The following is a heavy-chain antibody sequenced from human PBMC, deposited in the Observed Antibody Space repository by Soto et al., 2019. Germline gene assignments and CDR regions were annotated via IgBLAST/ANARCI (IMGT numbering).Heavy chain of an antibody. CDR1: GFTFSSYS. J-gene: IGHJ4*02. CDR3: ARDRRDGYNFDY. D-gene: IGHD5-12*01. Sequence: EVQLVESGGGLVKPGGSLRLSCAASGFTFSSYSMNWVPQAPGKGLEWVSSISSSNSYIYYADSVKGRFAISRDNAKNSLYLQMNSLRAEDTAVYYCARDRRDGYNFDYWGQGTLVTVSS. CDR2: ISSSNSYI. V-gene: IGHV3-21*01.